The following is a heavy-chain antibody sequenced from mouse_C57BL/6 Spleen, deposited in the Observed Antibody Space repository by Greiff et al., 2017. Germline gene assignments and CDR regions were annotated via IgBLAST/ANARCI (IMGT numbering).Heavy chain of an antibody. Sequence: VQLQQPGAELVKPGASVKLSCKASGYTFTSYWMQWVKQRPGQGLEWIGEIDPSDSYTNYTQKFKGKAQLTVDTSSSTAYMQLSSLTSEDSAVYYCAIYYDYDGGYAMDYWGQGTSVTVSS. CDR3: AIYYDYDGGYAMDY. J-gene: IGHJ4*01. D-gene: IGHD2-4*01. CDR1: GYTFTSYW. CDR2: IDPSDSYT. V-gene: IGHV1-50*01.